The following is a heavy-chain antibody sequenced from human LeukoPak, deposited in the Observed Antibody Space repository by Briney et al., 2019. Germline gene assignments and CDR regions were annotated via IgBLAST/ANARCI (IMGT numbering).Heavy chain of an antibody. CDR3: ARGPPYCSSTSCYLIFDY. V-gene: IGHV1-69*05. Sequence: SVRVSCKASGGTFSSYAISWVRQAPGQGLEWMGRIIPIFGTANYAQKFQGRVTITTDESTSTAYMELSSLRSEDTAVYYCARGPPYCSSTSCYLIFDYWGQGTLVTVSS. CDR2: IIPIFGTA. CDR1: GGTFSSYA. J-gene: IGHJ4*02. D-gene: IGHD2-2*01.